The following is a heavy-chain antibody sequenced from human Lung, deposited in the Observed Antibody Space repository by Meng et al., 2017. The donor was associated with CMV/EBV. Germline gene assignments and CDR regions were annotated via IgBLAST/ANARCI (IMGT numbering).Heavy chain of an antibody. CDR3: ARVYCSGGTCYDAFDI. J-gene: IGHJ3*02. V-gene: IGHV1-2*02. CDR1: GYSFTGYY. Sequence: SVKVSCXASGYSFTGYYMHWVRQAPGQGLEWMGWIIPNSGGANYAQKFQGRATMTRDTSISTAYMELSSLRSDDTAIYYCARVYCSGGTCYDAFDIWGKGKMVTVSS. D-gene: IGHD2-15*01. CDR2: IIPNSGGA.